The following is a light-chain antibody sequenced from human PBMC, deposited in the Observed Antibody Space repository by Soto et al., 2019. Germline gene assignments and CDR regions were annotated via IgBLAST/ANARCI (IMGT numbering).Light chain of an antibody. CDR2: NSS. J-gene: IGKJ1*01. Sequence: EIVMTQSPLTLYVSPGGRASLSCRASQSVDNSVAWYQQKPGQGPTLLIFNSSARAYGVPSRFSGSGSGSDFLLTISSLQSEDSALYFCQQYNRWWSFGQVT. CDR1: QSVDNS. CDR3: QQYNRWWS. V-gene: IGKV3-15*01.